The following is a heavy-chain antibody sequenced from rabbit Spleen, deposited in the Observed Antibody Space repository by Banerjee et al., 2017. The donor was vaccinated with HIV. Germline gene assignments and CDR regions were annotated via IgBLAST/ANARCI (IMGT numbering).Heavy chain of an antibody. CDR1: GFTFSSYW. J-gene: IGHJ4*01. CDR2: IDGGWSGSP. V-gene: IGHV1S40*01. CDR3: ARDGGGSSGYYFKL. D-gene: IGHD1-1*01. Sequence: QSLEESGGDLVKPGGTLTLTCTASGFTFSSYWMSWVRQAPGKGLEWIACIDGGWSGSPGYASWAKGRFTISKTSSTTVTLQMTSLTAADTATYFCARDGGGSSGYYFKLWGPGTLVTVS.